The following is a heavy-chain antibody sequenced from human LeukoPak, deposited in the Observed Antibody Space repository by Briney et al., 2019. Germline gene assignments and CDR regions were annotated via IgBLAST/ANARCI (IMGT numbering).Heavy chain of an antibody. CDR1: GFTFSSYA. D-gene: IGHD4-17*01. CDR3: AKDHYGDYGTFDY. V-gene: IGHV3-23*01. J-gene: IGHJ4*02. CDR2: ISGGGNSP. Sequence: GGSLRLSCAASGFTFSSYAMSWVRQAPGKGLEWVAAISGGGNSPYYTDSVKGRFIISRDNSKNALYLQMNSLGAEDTAVYYCAKDHYGDYGTFDYWGQGTLVTVSS.